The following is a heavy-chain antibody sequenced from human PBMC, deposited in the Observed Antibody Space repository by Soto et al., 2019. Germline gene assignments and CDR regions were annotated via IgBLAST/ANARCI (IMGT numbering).Heavy chain of an antibody. Sequence: PGGSLRLSCAASGFTFSSYAMGWVRQAPGKGLEWVSAISGNGAETSYADSVRGRFTISRDNSKNTVYLQMNSLRAEDTAVYFCAKGMYYYDSSGYRLFDYWGQGTLVTVSS. J-gene: IGHJ4*02. CDR3: AKGMYYYDSSGYRLFDY. CDR1: GFTFSSYA. V-gene: IGHV3-23*01. CDR2: ISGNGAET. D-gene: IGHD3-22*01.